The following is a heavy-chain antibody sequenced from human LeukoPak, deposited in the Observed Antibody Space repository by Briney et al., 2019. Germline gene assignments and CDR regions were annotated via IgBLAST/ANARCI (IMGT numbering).Heavy chain of an antibody. CDR3: AKSAAKVRGVNSFDI. D-gene: IGHD3-10*01. Sequence: PSETLSLTCTVSGGSISSYYWSWIRQPPGKGLEWIGYIYYSGSTNYNPSLKSRVTISVDTSKNQFSLKLSSVTAADTAVYYCAKSAAKVRGVNSFDIWGQGTMVTVSS. V-gene: IGHV4-59*01. J-gene: IGHJ3*02. CDR2: IYYSGST. CDR1: GGSISSYY.